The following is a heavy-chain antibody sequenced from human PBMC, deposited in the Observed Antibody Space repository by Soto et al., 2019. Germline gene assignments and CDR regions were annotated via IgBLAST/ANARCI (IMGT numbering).Heavy chain of an antibody. V-gene: IGHV3-23*01. D-gene: IGHD3-16*01. J-gene: IGHJ6*03. Sequence: GGSLRLSCAASGFTFSSYAMIWVRQAPGKGLEWVSAISGSGGSTYYADSVKGRFTISRDNSKNTLYLQMNSLRAEDTAVYYCAKDQGGLRSYYYMDVWGKGTTVTVSS. CDR1: GFTFSSYA. CDR2: ISGSGGST. CDR3: AKDQGGLRSYYYMDV.